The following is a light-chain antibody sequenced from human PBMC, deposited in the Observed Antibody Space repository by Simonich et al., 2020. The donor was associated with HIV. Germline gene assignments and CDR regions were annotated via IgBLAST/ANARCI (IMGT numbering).Light chain of an antibody. J-gene: IGKJ3*01. Sequence: IVMTQSPVSLPVTPGEPASISCRSSQSLLHSNGNNCLHWYLQKPGQSPQLLIYLGSSRASGVPDRFSGSGSGTDFTLKISRVEAEDVGVYYCMQTLQTPFTFGPGTKVDIK. CDR1: QSLLHSNGNNC. CDR2: LGS. CDR3: MQTLQTPFT. V-gene: IGKV2-28*01.